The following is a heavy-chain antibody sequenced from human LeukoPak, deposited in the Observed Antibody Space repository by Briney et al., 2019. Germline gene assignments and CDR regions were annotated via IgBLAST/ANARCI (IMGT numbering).Heavy chain of an antibody. D-gene: IGHD2-2*01. V-gene: IGHV1-8*03. CDR3: ARGSCSSTSCYDY. CDR2: MNPNSGNT. Sequence: GASVKVSCKASGYTFTSYGINWVRQATGQGLEWMGWMNPNSGNTGYAQKFQGRVTITRNTSISTAYMELSSLRSEDTAVYYCARGSCSSTSCYDYWGQGTLVTVSS. CDR1: GYTFTSYG. J-gene: IGHJ4*02.